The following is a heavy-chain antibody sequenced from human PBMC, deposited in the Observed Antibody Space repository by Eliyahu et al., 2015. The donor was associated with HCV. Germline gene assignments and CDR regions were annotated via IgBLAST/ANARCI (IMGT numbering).Heavy chain of an antibody. CDR1: GFSLSTSGMC. V-gene: IGHV2-70*01. CDR2: IDWDDDK. D-gene: IGHD1-26*01. CDR3: ARSLVGAADY. J-gene: IGHJ4*02. Sequence: QVTLRESGPALVKATQTLTLTCTFSGFSLSTSGMCVSWIRQPPGKALEWLALIDWDDDKYYNTSLKTRLTISKDTSKNQVVLTMTNVDPVDTATYYCARSLVGAADYWGQGTLVTVSS.